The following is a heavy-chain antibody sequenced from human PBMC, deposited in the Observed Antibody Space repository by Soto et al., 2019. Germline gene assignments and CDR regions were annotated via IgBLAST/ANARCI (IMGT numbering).Heavy chain of an antibody. CDR2: IYYSGST. Sequence: QLQLQESGPGLVKPSETLSLTCTVSGGSISSSGYYWGWIRQPPGKGLEWIGSIYYSGSTYYNPSLKSRVTISVDTSKNQFSLKLSSVTAADTAVYYCARLWFGEYPIDYWGQGTLVTVSS. J-gene: IGHJ4*02. CDR3: ARLWFGEYPIDY. CDR1: GGSISSSGYY. D-gene: IGHD3-10*01. V-gene: IGHV4-39*01.